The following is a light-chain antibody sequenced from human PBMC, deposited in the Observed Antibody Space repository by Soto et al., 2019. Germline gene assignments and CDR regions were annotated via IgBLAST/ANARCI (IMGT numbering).Light chain of an antibody. Sequence: ENVLTQSPGTLSLSQGERATLSCRASQSVSSSYLAWYQQKPGKAPRHLIFGASSRATAIPDRFSGSGSGTVFTLTISRLEPQDFAMFYGHQYGSSPPVPFGQWTRLEIK. J-gene: IGKJ5*01. CDR1: QSVSSSY. CDR2: GAS. V-gene: IGKV3-20*01. CDR3: HQYGSSPPVP.